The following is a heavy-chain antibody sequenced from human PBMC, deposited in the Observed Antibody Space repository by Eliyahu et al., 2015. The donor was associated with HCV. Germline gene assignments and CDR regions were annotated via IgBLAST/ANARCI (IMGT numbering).Heavy chain of an antibody. J-gene: IGHJ6*02. CDR3: ARDRFREYCSGGSCYRYIRYYYYGMDV. CDR1: GFPFSSYW. D-gene: IGHD2-15*01. CDR2: IKQDGSEK. Sequence: QPSGXLRXSCAASGFPFSSYWMXWVXXAPGRGLEWVANIKQDGSEKYYVDSVKGRFTISRDNAKNSLYLQMNSLRAEDTAVYYCARDRFREYCSGGSCYRYIRYYYYGMDVWGQGTTVTVSS. V-gene: IGHV3-7*01.